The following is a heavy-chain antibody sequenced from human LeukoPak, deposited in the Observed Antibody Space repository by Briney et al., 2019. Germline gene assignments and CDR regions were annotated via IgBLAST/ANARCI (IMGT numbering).Heavy chain of an antibody. CDR2: ISGRCGST. Sequence: GKGLDWVSAISGRCGSTYYADSVKGRLTIFSDNCKNTLYLQMNSLRADDTAVYYCAKGGNFFFQAEDGIRGLCTVSAFLLNRSSDL. D-gene: IGHD1-26*01. CDR3: AKGGNFFFQAEDGIRGLCTVSAFLLNRSSDL. V-gene: IGHV3-23*01. J-gene: IGHJ2*01.